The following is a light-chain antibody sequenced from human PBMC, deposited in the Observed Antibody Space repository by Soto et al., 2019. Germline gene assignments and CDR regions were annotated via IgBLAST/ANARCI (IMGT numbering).Light chain of an antibody. CDR2: GAS. CDR3: QQYGSSSWT. Sequence: EIVLTQSPGTLSLYPGERATLSCRASQSVSSSYLAWYQHKPGQAPRLLIYGASSRATGIPDRFSGSGSGTDFTLTISRLEPEDFAVYYCQQYGSSSWTFGQGTKVDIK. V-gene: IGKV3-20*01. J-gene: IGKJ1*01. CDR1: QSVSSSY.